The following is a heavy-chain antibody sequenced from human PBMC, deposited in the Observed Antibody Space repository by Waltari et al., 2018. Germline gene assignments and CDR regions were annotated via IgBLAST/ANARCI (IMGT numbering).Heavy chain of an antibody. CDR2: IKQDGSEK. J-gene: IGHJ6*02. CDR1: GFTFRSYR. D-gene: IGHD6-19*01. Sequence: EVQLVASGGGLVQPGGPLSLSWPASGFTFRSYRISWVPRAPGRGLEWVANIKQDGSEKYYVDSVKGRFTISRDNAKNALYLQMNSLRAEDTAVYYCARDTGSSGWYYYYYGMDVWGQGTTVTVSS. CDR3: ARDTGSSGWYYYYYGMDV. V-gene: IGHV3-7*01.